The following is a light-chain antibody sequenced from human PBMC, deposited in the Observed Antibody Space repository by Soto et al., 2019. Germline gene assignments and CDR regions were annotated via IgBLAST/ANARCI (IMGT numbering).Light chain of an antibody. V-gene: IGLV1-47*01. J-gene: IGLJ2*01. CDR3: AAWDDSLSGVV. CDR2: RNN. Sequence: QSVLTQPPSASGTPGQRVTISCSGTSSNIGNNYVCWYQHLPGTAPKLLIYRNNQRPSGVPDRLSGSKSGSSASLAISGRRSDDEDDYYCAAWDDSLSGVVFGGGTKLTVL. CDR1: SSNIGNNY.